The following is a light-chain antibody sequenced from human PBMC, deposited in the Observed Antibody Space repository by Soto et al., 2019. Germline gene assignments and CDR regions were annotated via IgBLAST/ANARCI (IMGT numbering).Light chain of an antibody. CDR1: SSDIGAYDH. Sequence: QSVLTQPASVSGSPGQTITISCSGTSSDIGAYDHVAWYQQFTGKTPKLMIYSVSKRPSGVPDRFSGSKSGNTASLTISGLQAEDEADYYCCSYAGSYTFVFGTGTKVTVL. CDR2: SVS. V-gene: IGLV2-11*01. J-gene: IGLJ1*01. CDR3: CSYAGSYTFV.